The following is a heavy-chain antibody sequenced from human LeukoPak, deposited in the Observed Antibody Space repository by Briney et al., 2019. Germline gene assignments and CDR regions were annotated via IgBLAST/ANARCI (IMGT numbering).Heavy chain of an antibody. Sequence: GGSLRLSCAASGFTFSSYGMSWVRQAPGKGLEWVSAISGSGGSTYYADSVKGRFTISRDNSKNTLYLQMNSLRAEDTAVYYCASGVATSGLYFDYWGQGTLVTVSS. CDR2: ISGSGGST. CDR3: ASGVATSGLYFDY. D-gene: IGHD5-12*01. CDR1: GFTFSSYG. J-gene: IGHJ4*02. V-gene: IGHV3-23*01.